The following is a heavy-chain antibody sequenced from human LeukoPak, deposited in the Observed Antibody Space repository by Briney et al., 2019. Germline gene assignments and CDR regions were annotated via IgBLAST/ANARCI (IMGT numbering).Heavy chain of an antibody. CDR2: ISGIGGST. D-gene: IGHD3-22*01. Sequence: QSGGSLRPSCAASGFTFSSYAMSWVRQAPGKGLEWVSAISGIGGSTYSAHSVKGQFTIYRDNSKNTLYLQMNSLRAEDTAVYYCAKDRVTMIVVVITVGAFDIWGQGTMVTVSS. V-gene: IGHV3-23*01. CDR1: GFTFSSYA. J-gene: IGHJ3*02. CDR3: AKDRVTMIVVVITVGAFDI.